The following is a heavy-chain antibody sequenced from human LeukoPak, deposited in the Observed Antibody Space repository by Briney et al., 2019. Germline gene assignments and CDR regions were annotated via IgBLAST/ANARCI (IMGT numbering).Heavy chain of an antibody. V-gene: IGHV1-3*01. CDR3: ARGVIQLWLGYYYYYMDV. CDR1: GYTFTTYS. D-gene: IGHD5-18*01. Sequence: GASVKVSCKASGYTFTTYSIFWVRQAPGQRLEWMGWINAGNGNTKYSQKLQGRVTITRDTSANTAYVELSSLRSEDTAVYYCARGVIQLWLGYYYYYMDVWGKGTTVTVSS. J-gene: IGHJ6*03. CDR2: INAGNGNT.